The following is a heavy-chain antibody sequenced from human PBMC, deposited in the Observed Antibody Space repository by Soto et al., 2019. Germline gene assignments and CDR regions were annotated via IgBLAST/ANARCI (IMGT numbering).Heavy chain of an antibody. D-gene: IGHD2-2*01. CDR1: GYSISSGYY. V-gene: IGHV4-38-2*02. CDR2: IYHSGST. Sequence: SETLSLTCAVSGYSISSGYYWGWIRQPPGKGLEWIGSIYHSGSTYYNPSLKSRVTISVDTSKNQFSMKLSSVTAADTAVYYCARDDCSSTSCYGIAAAGTSNWFDPWGQGTLVTVSS. CDR3: ARDDCSSTSCYGIAAAGTSNWFDP. J-gene: IGHJ5*02.